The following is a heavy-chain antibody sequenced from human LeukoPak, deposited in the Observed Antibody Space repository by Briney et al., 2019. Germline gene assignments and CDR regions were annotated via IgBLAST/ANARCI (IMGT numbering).Heavy chain of an antibody. V-gene: IGHV1-18*01. Sequence: GASVKVSCKASGYTFTSYGISWVRQAPGQGLEWMGWISAYNGNTNYAQKLQGRVTMTTDTSTSTAYMELRSLRSDDTAVYYCAREDKGVVVAATGGSRGYYYYYMDVWGKGTTVTVSS. CDR3: AREDKGVVVAATGGSRGYYYYYMDV. CDR2: ISAYNGNT. D-gene: IGHD2-15*01. CDR1: GYTFTSYG. J-gene: IGHJ6*03.